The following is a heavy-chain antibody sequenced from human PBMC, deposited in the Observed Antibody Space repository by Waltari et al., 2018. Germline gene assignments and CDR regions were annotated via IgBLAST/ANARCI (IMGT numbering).Heavy chain of an antibody. J-gene: IGHJ4*02. V-gene: IGHV3-23*04. CDR3: LIVGVRGVMR. CDR2: ISGSGGST. CDR1: GFTFDDYA. D-gene: IGHD3-10*01. Sequence: EVQLVESGGGLVQPGRSLRLSCAASGFTFDDYAMSWVRQAPGKGLEWVSAISGSGGSTYYADSVKGRFTISRDNSKNTLYLQMNSLRAEDTAVYYCLIVGVRGVMRWGQGTLVTVSS.